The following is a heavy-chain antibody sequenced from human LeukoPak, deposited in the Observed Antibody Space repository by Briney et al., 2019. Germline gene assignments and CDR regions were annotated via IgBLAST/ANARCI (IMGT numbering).Heavy chain of an antibody. CDR1: GGSFSGYY. CDR2: INHSGST. Sequence: PSETLSLTCAVYGGSFSGYYWSWIRQPPGKGLEWIGEINHSGSTNYNPSLKSRVTISVDTSKNQFSLKLSSVTAADTAVYYCAREGPSDSSGYSNWGQGTLVTVSS. V-gene: IGHV4-34*01. J-gene: IGHJ4*02. CDR3: AREGPSDSSGYSN. D-gene: IGHD3-22*01.